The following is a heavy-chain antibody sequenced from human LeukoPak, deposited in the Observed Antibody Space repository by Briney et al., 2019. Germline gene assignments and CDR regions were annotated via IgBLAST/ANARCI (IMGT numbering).Heavy chain of an antibody. CDR3: AELGITMIGGV. D-gene: IGHD3-10*02. V-gene: IGHV3-48*04. J-gene: IGHJ6*04. CDR1: GFTLSSYS. Sequence: PPGGSLRLSCVASGFTLSSYSMNWVRQAPGKGLEWVSYISSSGSTIYYADSVKGRFTISRDNAKNSLYLQMNSLRAEDTAVYYCAELGITMIGGVWGKGTTVTISS. CDR2: ISSSGSTI.